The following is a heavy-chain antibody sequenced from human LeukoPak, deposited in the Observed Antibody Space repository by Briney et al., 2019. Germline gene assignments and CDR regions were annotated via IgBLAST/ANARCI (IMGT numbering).Heavy chain of an antibody. D-gene: IGHD3-22*01. CDR1: GYSFTSHW. Sequence: GESLKISCKGSGYSFTSHWIGWVRQMPGKGLEWMGIIYPGDSDTRYSPSFQGQVTISADKSISTAYLQWSSLKASDTAMYYCARHPNYYDSSGYYYAPVDYWGQGTLVTVSS. CDR3: ARHPNYYDSSGYYYAPVDY. V-gene: IGHV5-51*01. CDR2: IYPGDSDT. J-gene: IGHJ4*02.